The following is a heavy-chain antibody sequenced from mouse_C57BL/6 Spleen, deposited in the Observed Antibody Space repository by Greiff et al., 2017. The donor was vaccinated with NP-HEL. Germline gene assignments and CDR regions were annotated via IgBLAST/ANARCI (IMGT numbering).Heavy chain of an antibody. V-gene: IGHV1-55*01. Sequence: QVQLQQPGAELVKPGASVKMSCKASGYTFTSYWITWVKQRPGQGLEWIGDIYPGSGSTNYNEKFKSKATLTVDTSSSTAYMQLSSLTSEDSAVYYCARSEGVTTVVAPMDYWGQGTSVTVSS. J-gene: IGHJ4*01. CDR1: GYTFTSYW. CDR3: ARSEGVTTVVAPMDY. D-gene: IGHD1-1*01. CDR2: IYPGSGST.